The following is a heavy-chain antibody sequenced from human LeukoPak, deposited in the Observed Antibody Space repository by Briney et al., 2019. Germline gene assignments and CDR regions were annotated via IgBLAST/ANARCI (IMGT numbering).Heavy chain of an antibody. V-gene: IGHV3-23*01. Sequence: GGSLRLSCAASGFTFSSHGMNWVRQAPGKGLEWVSGISGSGGRTYYADSVKGRFTISRDNSNHMLYLQMNSLIAEDTAIYYCAKDDDWLQFKHWGRGTPVSVSS. D-gene: IGHD5-24*01. CDR1: GFTFSSHG. J-gene: IGHJ4*02. CDR3: AKDDDWLQFKH. CDR2: ISGSGGRT.